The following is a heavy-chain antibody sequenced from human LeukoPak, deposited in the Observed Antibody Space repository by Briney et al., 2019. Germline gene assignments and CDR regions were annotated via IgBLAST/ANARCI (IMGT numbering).Heavy chain of an antibody. J-gene: IGHJ4*02. D-gene: IGHD3-10*01. V-gene: IGHV4-34*01. CDR2: INHSGST. CDR3: ARGPRSAITMVRGVIITRPFDY. Sequence: PSETLSLTCAVYGGSFSGYYWSWTRQPPGKGLEWIEEINHSGSTNYNPSLKSRVTISVDTSKNQFSLKLSSVTAADTAVYYCARGPRSAITMVRGVIITRPFDYWGQGTLVTVSS. CDR1: GGSFSGYY.